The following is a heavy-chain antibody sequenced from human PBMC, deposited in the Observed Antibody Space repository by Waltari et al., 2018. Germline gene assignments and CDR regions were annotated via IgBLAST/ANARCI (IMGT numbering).Heavy chain of an antibody. CDR3: ARSLHPGGSIAAAAYYFDY. D-gene: IGHD6-13*01. V-gene: IGHV1-69*08. J-gene: IGHJ4*02. Sequence: QVQLVQSGAEVKKPGSSVKVSCKASGGTFSSYAISWVRQAPGQGLEWMGRIIPIFGTANYAQKFQGRVTITADKSTSTAYMELSSLRSEDTAVYYCARSLHPGGSIAAAAYYFDYWGQGTLVTVSS. CDR1: GGTFSSYA. CDR2: IIPIFGTA.